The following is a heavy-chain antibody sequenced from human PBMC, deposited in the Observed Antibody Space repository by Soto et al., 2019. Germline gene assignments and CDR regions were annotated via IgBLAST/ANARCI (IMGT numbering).Heavy chain of an antibody. Sequence: ASLKVSRTTSGYTFSYYALHWVRQAPGQRPEWMGWINAGNGNTKYSQKFQGRVTITRDTSASTAYMELSSLRSEDTAVYYCARGTPVWFDPWGQGTLVTVSS. V-gene: IGHV1-3*01. CDR1: GYTFSYYA. J-gene: IGHJ5*02. CDR3: ARGTPVWFDP. D-gene: IGHD3-10*01. CDR2: INAGNGNT.